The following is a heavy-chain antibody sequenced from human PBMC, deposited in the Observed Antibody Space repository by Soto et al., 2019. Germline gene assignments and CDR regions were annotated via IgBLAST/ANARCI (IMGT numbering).Heavy chain of an antibody. J-gene: IGHJ6*02. V-gene: IGHV4-61*08. CDR2: IYYSGST. CDR3: ARDREAVAGRYYYNGLDV. Sequence: SQTLSLTCTVSGGSVSSVDYYWSWIRQPPGKGLEWIGYIYYSGSTYYNPSLRSRVTISVDTSKKQISLKLTSVIAADTAVYYCARDREAVAGRYYYNGLDVWGQGTTVTVSS. CDR1: GGSVSSVDYY. D-gene: IGHD6-19*01.